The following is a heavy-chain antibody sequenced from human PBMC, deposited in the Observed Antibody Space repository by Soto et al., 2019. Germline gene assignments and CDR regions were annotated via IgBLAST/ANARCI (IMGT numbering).Heavy chain of an antibody. V-gene: IGHV3-23*01. CDR1: GFTFNNYA. J-gene: IGHJ4*02. Sequence: EVQLLESGGGLVQPGGSLRLSCAASGFTFNNYAMTWVRQAPGKGLEWVSAISGGGDTTSYADSVKGRFTVSRDGSKNTMYMQMGSQRAEDTALYSCAKGRGGSGSLTPRVDFWGQGTLVTVSS. CDR2: ISGGGDTT. CDR3: AKGRGGSGSLTPRVDF. D-gene: IGHD3-10*01.